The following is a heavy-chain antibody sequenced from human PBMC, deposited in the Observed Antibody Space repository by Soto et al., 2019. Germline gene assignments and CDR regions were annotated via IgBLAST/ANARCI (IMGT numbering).Heavy chain of an antibody. CDR2: ISSSGSTI. J-gene: IGHJ6*02. V-gene: IGHV3-48*03. CDR3: ARDYGSGRLNYYGMDV. Sequence: GGSLRLSCAASGFTFSSYEMNWVRQAPGKGLEWVSYISSSGSTIYYADSVKGRFTISRDNAKNSLYLQMNSLRAEDTAVYYCARDYGSGRLNYYGMDVWGQGTTVTVSS. D-gene: IGHD1-1*01. CDR1: GFTFSSYE.